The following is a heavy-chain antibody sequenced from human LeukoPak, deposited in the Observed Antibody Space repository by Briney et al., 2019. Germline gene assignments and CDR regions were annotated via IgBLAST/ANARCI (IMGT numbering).Heavy chain of an antibody. CDR1: GGSISSDY. Sequence: PSETLSLTCTVSGGSISSDYWSWIRQPPGKGLEWIGYIYYSGSTNYSPSLKSRVTISVDTSKNQFSLKLSSVTAADTAVYYCARDEGHSGYDSGDDWFDPWGQGTLVTFSS. D-gene: IGHD5-12*01. V-gene: IGHV4-59*01. CDR3: ARDEGHSGYDSGDDWFDP. J-gene: IGHJ5*02. CDR2: IYYSGST.